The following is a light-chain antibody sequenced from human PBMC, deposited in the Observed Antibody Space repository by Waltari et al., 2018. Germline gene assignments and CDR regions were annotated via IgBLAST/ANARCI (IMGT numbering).Light chain of an antibody. J-gene: IGKJ4*01. Sequence: DIQMTQSPSILSASVGDTVTITCRTSPSISTWLACYQQKPGKAPKLLISKASILESGVPSRFSGSGSGTEFTLTINSLQPDDFATFYCQHYNNYPPTFGGGTKVEIK. CDR1: PSISTW. CDR3: QHYNNYPPT. V-gene: IGKV1-5*03. CDR2: KAS.